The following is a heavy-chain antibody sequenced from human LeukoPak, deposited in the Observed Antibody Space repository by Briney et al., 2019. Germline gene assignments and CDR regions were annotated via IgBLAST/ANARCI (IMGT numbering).Heavy chain of an antibody. J-gene: IGHJ5*02. V-gene: IGHV4-59*01. CDR2: FFYRGNN. Sequence: SETLSLTCTVSGGSISSNYWSWIRRPPGKGLEWIGYFFYRGNNNYNPSLKSRVTISLDTSKNQFSLKLSSVTAADTAIYYCARSAPPDNWFDPWGQGTLVTVSS. CDR3: ARSAPPDNWFDP. CDR1: GGSISSNY. D-gene: IGHD2-15*01.